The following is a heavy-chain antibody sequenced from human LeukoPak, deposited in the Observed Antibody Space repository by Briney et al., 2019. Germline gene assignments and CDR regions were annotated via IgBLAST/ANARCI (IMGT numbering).Heavy chain of an antibody. Sequence: GGSLSLSCAASGFTFSSYSMNWVRQAPGKGLEWVSSISSSSSYIYYADSVKGRFTISRDNAKNSLYLQMNSLRAEDTAVYYCARIIVVVVAATPPAFDIWGQGTMVTVSS. V-gene: IGHV3-21*01. D-gene: IGHD2-15*01. CDR3: ARIIVVVVAATPPAFDI. CDR1: GFTFSSYS. J-gene: IGHJ3*02. CDR2: ISSSSSYI.